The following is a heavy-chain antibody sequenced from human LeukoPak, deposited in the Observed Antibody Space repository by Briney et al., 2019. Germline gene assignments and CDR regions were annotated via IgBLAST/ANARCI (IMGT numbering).Heavy chain of an antibody. J-gene: IGHJ4*02. CDR3: VRHRDGQGYYFDY. CDR2: VYFSGVT. CDR1: GDSLGRYY. D-gene: IGHD5-24*01. Sequence: SETLSLTCNVSGDSLGRYYWSWIRQPPGKTLEWLGHVYFSGVTTYNPSLKSRVTISVDTSKNQFSLKLSSVTAADTAVYYCVRHRDGQGYYFDYWGQGALVTVSS. V-gene: IGHV4-59*01.